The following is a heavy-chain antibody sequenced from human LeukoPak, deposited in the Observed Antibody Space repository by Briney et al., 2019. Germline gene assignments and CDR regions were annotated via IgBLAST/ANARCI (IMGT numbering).Heavy chain of an antibody. J-gene: IGHJ4*02. CDR2: IIPIFGTA. CDR1: GGTFSGYA. V-gene: IGHV1-69*05. D-gene: IGHD7-27*01. Sequence: SVKVSCKASGGTFSGYAISWVRQAPGQGLEWMGRIIPIFGTANYAQKFQGRVTITTDESTSTAYMELSSLRSEDTAVYYCARDRISPRTGDNPYYFDYWGQGTLATVSS. CDR3: ARDRISPRTGDNPYYFDY.